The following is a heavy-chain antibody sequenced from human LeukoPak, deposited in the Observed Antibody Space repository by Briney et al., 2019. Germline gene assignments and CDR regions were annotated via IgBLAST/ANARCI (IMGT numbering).Heavy chain of an antibody. J-gene: IGHJ6*02. CDR3: TGPASGTMGINYYYYGMDV. V-gene: IGHV1-2*02. D-gene: IGHD6-13*01. CDR1: GCTLTGYY. Sequence: ASVQVSCQASGCTLTGYYMHWLRQAAGQGVEWMGWININRGGTNYAQKFQGRVTMTSDTSISTVYIELSRLRADDTDVYDCTGPASGTMGINYYYYGMDVLGQGATVTVSS. CDR2: ININRGGT.